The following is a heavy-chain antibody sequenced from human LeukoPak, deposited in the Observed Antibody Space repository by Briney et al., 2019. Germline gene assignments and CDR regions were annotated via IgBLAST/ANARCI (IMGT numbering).Heavy chain of an antibody. V-gene: IGHV1-46*01. CDR1: GYTFTNYY. CDR2: ISPSGGGI. J-gene: IGHJ4*02. CDR3: ARSSITVTHEIDH. D-gene: IGHD4-17*01. Sequence: ASVKLSCKASGYTFTNYYIHWVRQAPGQGLERMGLISPSGGGIIYAQRFQGRVTMTRDTSTSTVYMDLNSLRPEDTAVYYCARSSITVTHEIDHWGQGTLVTVSS.